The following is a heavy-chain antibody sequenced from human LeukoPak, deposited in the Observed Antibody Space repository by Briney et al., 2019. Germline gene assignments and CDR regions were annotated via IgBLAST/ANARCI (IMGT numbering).Heavy chain of an antibody. CDR1: GYSISSDYY. D-gene: IGHD4-17*01. J-gene: IGHJ3*02. CDR2: IYQSVST. V-gene: IGHV4-38-2*01. CDR3: ARNKSTVTTSRHDAFDI. Sequence: PSETLSLTCAVSGYSISSDYYWGWIRQPSGKGLEWIGSIYQSVSTYYNPSLKSRVTISVDTSKNQFSLKLSSVTAADTALYYCARNKSTVTTSRHDAFDIWGQGTMVTVSS.